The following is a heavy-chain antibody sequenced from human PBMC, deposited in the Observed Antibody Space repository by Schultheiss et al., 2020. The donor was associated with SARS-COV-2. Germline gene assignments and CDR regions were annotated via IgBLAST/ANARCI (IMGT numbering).Heavy chain of an antibody. V-gene: IGHV3-30*02. Sequence: GESLKISCAASGFTFSSYGMHWVRQAPGKGLEWVAFIRYDGSNKYYADSVKGRFTISRDNSKNTLYLQMNSLRAEDTAVYYCARVCGGPGQPEQYCIDYWGQGTLVTVSS. D-gene: IGHD2-15*01. J-gene: IGHJ4*02. CDR2: IRYDGSNK. CDR3: ARVCGGPGQPEQYCIDY. CDR1: GFTFSSYG.